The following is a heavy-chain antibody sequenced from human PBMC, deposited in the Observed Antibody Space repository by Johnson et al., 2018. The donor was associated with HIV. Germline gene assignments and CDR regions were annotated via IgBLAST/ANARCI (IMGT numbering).Heavy chain of an antibody. CDR2: IGTAGDT. CDR1: RFTFTYYD. CDR3: VCLRAWTFDI. Sequence: VQLVESGGGLVQPGGSLRLSCAASRFTFTYYDMHSVRQPIGEGLEWVSGIGTAGDTNYPDSVKGRFTISRDNAKNSLYLQMHSLRAEDTAVYYCVCLRAWTFDIWGQGTMVTVSS. V-gene: IGHV3-13*01. J-gene: IGHJ3*02. D-gene: IGHD3-10*01.